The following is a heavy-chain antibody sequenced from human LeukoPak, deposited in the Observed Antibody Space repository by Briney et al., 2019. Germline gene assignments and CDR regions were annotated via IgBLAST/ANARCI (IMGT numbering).Heavy chain of an antibody. D-gene: IGHD6-19*01. CDR3: ARDGLGIAVAGLFDY. Sequence: GGSLRLSCAASGFTFSSYAMHWVRQAPGKGLEWVAVISYDGSNKYYADSVKGRFTISRDNSKNALYLQMNSLRAEDAAVYYCARDGLGIAVAGLFDYWGQGTLVTVSS. CDR2: ISYDGSNK. V-gene: IGHV3-30*04. J-gene: IGHJ4*02. CDR1: GFTFSSYA.